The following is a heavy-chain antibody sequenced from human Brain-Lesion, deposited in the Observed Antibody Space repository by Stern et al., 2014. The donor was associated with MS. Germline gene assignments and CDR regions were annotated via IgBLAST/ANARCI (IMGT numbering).Heavy chain of an antibody. Sequence: QVQLVESGAEVRKPGSSVKGSCKASGGLFRSDAISWVRQAPGQGLEWLGGIIPMTGEAHYAQKFLDRVTITADESTTTTYMDLNSLTSEDTALYYCARHWGTDLWGQGTLLTVSS. D-gene: IGHD7-27*01. CDR3: ARHWGTDL. CDR1: GGLFRSDA. V-gene: IGHV1-69*01. CDR2: IIPMTGEA. J-gene: IGHJ5*02.